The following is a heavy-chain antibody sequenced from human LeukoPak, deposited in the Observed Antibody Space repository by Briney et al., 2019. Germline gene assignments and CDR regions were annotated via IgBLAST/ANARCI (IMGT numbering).Heavy chain of an antibody. Sequence: GGSLRLSCAASGFTFSSYEMNWVRQAPGKGLEWVSYISSSGSTIYYADSVKGRFTISRDNAKNSLYLQMNSLRVEDTAVYYCARAPPYCSGGSCYGGSDYWGQGTLVTVSS. J-gene: IGHJ4*02. CDR3: ARAPPYCSGGSCYGGSDY. D-gene: IGHD2-15*01. V-gene: IGHV3-48*03. CDR2: ISSSGSTI. CDR1: GFTFSSYE.